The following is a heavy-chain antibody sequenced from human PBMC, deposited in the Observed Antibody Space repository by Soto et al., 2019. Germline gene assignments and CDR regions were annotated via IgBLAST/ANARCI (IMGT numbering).Heavy chain of an antibody. J-gene: IGHJ6*02. V-gene: IGHV3-43*01. CDR3: AKASSIAAAGKPAPKYYYYGMDV. CDR1: GFTFDDYT. Sequence: GGSLRLSCAASGFTFDDYTMHWVRQAPGKGLEWVSLISWDGGSTYYADSVKGRFTISRDNSKNSLYLQMNSLRTEDTALYYCAKASSIAAAGKPAPKYYYYGMDVWGQGTTVTVSS. CDR2: ISWDGGST. D-gene: IGHD6-13*01.